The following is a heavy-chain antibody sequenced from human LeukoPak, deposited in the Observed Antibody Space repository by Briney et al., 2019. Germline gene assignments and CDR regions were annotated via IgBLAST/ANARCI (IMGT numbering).Heavy chain of an antibody. J-gene: IGHJ4*02. CDR1: GFTVSSNY. Sequence: GGSLRLSCAASGFTVSSNYMSWVRQAPGKGLEWVSAIYSGGSTYYADSVKGRFTISRDNSKNTLYLQMNSLRAEDTAVYYCARAGWGNNGGYFDYWGQGTLVTVSS. CDR2: IYSGGST. D-gene: IGHD1/OR15-1a*01. CDR3: ARAGWGNNGGYFDY. V-gene: IGHV3-53*01.